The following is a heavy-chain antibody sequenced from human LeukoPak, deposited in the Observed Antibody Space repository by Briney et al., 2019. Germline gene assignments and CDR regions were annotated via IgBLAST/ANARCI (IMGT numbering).Heavy chain of an antibody. V-gene: IGHV3-48*02. D-gene: IGHD4-17*01. J-gene: IGHJ3*02. Sequence: PGGSLRLSCAASGFTFSSYSTNWVRQAPGRGLEWVSYISSSSSTIYYADSVKGRFTISRDNAKNSLYLQMNSLRDEDTAVYYCARESSYGDYAFDIWGQGTMVTVSS. CDR1: GFTFSSYS. CDR2: ISSSSSTI. CDR3: ARESSYGDYAFDI.